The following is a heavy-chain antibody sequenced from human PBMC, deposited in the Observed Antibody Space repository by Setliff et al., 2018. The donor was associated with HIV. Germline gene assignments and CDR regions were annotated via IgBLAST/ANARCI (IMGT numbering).Heavy chain of an antibody. V-gene: IGHV4-39*02. CDR1: GASISNSNSH. J-gene: IGHJ4*02. D-gene: IGHD3-16*02. Sequence: SETLSLTCSVYGASISNSNSHWGWHRQPPGKRLEWLASIYSTGTTSYTPSLSSRLTISVDPSKNQVSLRLRSVTAADTAVYYCARGYAFGGVNVLPYYFDYWGQGTLVTSPQ. CDR2: IYSTGTT. CDR3: ARGYAFGGVNVLPYYFDY.